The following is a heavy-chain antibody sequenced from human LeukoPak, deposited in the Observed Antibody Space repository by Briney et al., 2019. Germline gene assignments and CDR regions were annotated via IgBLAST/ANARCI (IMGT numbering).Heavy chain of an antibody. CDR2: LNPGNDYT. D-gene: IGHD1-26*01. V-gene: IGHV1-46*01. Sequence: ASVKVSCKVSGYTLTELSMHWVRQAPGQGLEWMGILNPGNDYTSYAQKFQGRVIMTRDTSTSTVYMELSSLISEDTAVYYCVRAWDQYFDSWGQGTLVTVSS. J-gene: IGHJ4*02. CDR3: VRAWDQYFDS. CDR1: GYTLTELS.